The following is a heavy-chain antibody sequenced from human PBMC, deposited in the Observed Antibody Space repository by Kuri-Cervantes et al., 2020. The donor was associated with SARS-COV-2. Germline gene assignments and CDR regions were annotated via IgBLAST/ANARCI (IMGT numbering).Heavy chain of an antibody. CDR2: ISYDGSNK. CDR3: ARVGGSCYYYYYMDV. CDR1: GFTFSSYW. V-gene: IGHV3-30-3*01. D-gene: IGHD1-26*01. J-gene: IGHJ6*03. Sequence: GESLKISCAASGFTFSSYWMSWVRQAPGKGLEWVAVISYDGSNKYYADSVKGRFTISRDNSKNTLYLQMNSLRAEDTAVYYCARVGGSCYYYYYMDVWGKGTTVTVSS.